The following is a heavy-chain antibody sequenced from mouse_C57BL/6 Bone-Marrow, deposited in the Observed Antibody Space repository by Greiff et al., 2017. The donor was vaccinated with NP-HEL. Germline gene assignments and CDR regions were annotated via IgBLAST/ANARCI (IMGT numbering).Heavy chain of an antibody. CDR1: GFTFSSYA. V-gene: IGHV5-9-1*02. D-gene: IGHD2-4*01. J-gene: IGHJ3*01. Sequence: EVKVEESGEGLVKPGGSLKLSCAASGFTFSSYAMSWVRQTPEKRLEWVAYISSGGDYIYYADTVKGRFTISRDNARNTLYLQMSSLKSEDTAMYYCTRVKDYPAYWGQGTLVTVSA. CDR2: ISSGGDYI. CDR3: TRVKDYPAY.